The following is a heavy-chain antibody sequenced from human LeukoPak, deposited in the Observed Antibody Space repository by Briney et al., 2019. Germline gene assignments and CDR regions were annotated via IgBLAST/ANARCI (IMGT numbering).Heavy chain of an antibody. CDR1: GGSISSGGYY. J-gene: IGHJ2*01. V-gene: IGHV4-31*03. Sequence: SQTLSLTCTVSGGSISSGGYYWSWIRQHPGKGLEWIGYIYYSGSTYYNPSLKSRVTITVDTSKNQFSLKLSSVTAADTAVYYCARDRYTVVSWYFDLWGRGTLVTVSS. CDR3: ARDRYTVVSWYFDL. CDR2: IYYSGST. D-gene: IGHD4-23*01.